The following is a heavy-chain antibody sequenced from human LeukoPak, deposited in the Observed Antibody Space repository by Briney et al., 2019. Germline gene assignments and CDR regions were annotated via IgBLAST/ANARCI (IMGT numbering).Heavy chain of an antibody. V-gene: IGHV4-4*02. D-gene: IGHD6-13*01. Sequence: PSGTLSLTCAVSGGSISSSNWWSWVRQPPGKGLEWIGEIYHSGSTNYNPSLKSRVTISVDTSKNQFSLKLSSVTAADTAVYYCARTYSSSWYGPNWFDPWGQGTLVTVSS. CDR1: GGSISSSNW. CDR3: ARTYSSSWYGPNWFDP. CDR2: IYHSGST. J-gene: IGHJ5*02.